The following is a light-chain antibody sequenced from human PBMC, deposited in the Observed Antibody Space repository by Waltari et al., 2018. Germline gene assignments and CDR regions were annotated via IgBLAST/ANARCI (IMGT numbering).Light chain of an antibody. CDR1: SSDVGSYNL. Sequence: QSALTQPASVSGSPGQSITISCTGTSSDVGSYNLVSWNQQHPGKAPKLMIYEVSKRPSGVPNRFSGSKSGNTASLTIAGLQAEDEADYYCCSYAGSSTVFGGGTQLTVL. V-gene: IGLV2-23*02. CDR3: CSYAGSSTV. CDR2: EVS. J-gene: IGLJ7*01.